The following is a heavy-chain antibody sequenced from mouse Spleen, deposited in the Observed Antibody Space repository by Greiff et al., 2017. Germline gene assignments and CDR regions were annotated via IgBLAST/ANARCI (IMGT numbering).Heavy chain of an antibody. CDR2: INYDGSST. J-gene: IGHJ3*01. V-gene: IGHV5-16*01. D-gene: IGHD2-14*01. CDR1: GFTFSDYY. CDR3: ARDKPAYYRYDDGDEFAY. Sequence: DVKLVESEGGLVQPGSSMKLSCTASGFTFSDYYMAWVRQVPEKGLEWVANINYDGSSTYYLDSLKSRFIISRDNAKNILYLQMSSLKSEDTATYYCARDKPAYYRYDDGDEFAYWGQGTLVTVSA.